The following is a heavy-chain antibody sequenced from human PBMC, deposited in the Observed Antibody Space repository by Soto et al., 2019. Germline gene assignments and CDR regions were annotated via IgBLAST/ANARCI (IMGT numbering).Heavy chain of an antibody. D-gene: IGHD3-10*01. CDR3: ARGSGSYYGPFDY. Sequence: ASVKVSCKASGYTFTSYAMRWVRQAPGQRLEWMGWINAGNGNTKYSQKFQGRVTITRDTSASTAYMERSSLRSEDTAVYYCARGSGSYYGPFDYWGQGTLVTVSS. CDR1: GYTFTSYA. J-gene: IGHJ4*02. V-gene: IGHV1-3*01. CDR2: INAGNGNT.